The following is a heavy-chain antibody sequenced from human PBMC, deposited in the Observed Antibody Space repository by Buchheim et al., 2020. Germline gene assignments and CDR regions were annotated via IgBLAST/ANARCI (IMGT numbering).Heavy chain of an antibody. J-gene: IGHJ4*02. V-gene: IGHV3-30*19. CDR3: ARDDSFDY. Sequence: QVQLVESGGGVVQPGRSLRLSCAASGFTFSSYGMHWVRQAPGKGLEWVAVISYDGSNKYYADSVKGRFTISRDNSKNTLYLQMNSLRAEDTAVYYCARDDSFDYWGQGTL. CDR1: GFTFSSYG. CDR2: ISYDGSNK.